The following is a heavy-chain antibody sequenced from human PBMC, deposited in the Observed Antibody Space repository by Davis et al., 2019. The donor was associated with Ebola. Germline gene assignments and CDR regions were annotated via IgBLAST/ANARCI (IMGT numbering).Heavy chain of an antibody. CDR3: ALRYSRDAFDI. CDR2: INPNSGGT. V-gene: IGHV1-2*02. CDR1: GYTFTSYY. D-gene: IGHD3-9*01. J-gene: IGHJ3*02. Sequence: ASVKVSCKASGYTFTSYYMHWVRQAPGQGLEWMGWINPNSGGTNYAQKFQGRVTMTRDTSISTAYMELSRLRSEDTAVYYCALRYSRDAFDIWGQGTMVTVSS.